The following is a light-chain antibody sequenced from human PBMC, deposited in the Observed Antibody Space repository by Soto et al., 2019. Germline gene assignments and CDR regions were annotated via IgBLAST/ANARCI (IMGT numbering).Light chain of an antibody. V-gene: IGKV1-33*01. CDR1: QDISNY. J-gene: IGKJ3*01. CDR2: DAS. Sequence: DIQMTQSPSSLSASVGDRVTITCQASQDISNYLNWYQQKPGKAPKLLIYDASNLETGVPSRFIGSGSGTDFTFTISSLQPEDIATYYCQQYDNLLFTFGPGTKVDIK. CDR3: QQYDNLLFT.